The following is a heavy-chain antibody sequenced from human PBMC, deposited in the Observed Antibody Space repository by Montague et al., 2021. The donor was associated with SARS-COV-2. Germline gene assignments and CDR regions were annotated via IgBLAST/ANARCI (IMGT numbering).Heavy chain of an antibody. CDR1: GGSISGSSDY. CDR2: VDYSGNT. CDR3: ARREYSYGLGD. Sequence: SETLSLTCTVTGGSISGSSDYWGWIRQSPGKGLEWVASVDYSGNTYYXXSLKSRLTISEDTSKNQFSLKLNSVTAADTALYYCARREYSYGLGDWGQGTLVTVSS. V-gene: IGHV4-39*01. D-gene: IGHD5-18*01. J-gene: IGHJ4*02.